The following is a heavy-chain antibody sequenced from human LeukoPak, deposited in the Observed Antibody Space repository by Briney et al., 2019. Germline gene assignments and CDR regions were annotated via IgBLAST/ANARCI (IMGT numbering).Heavy chain of an antibody. J-gene: IGHJ5*02. CDR2: IKQDGSEK. CDR3: ARDCGELVA. CDR1: GFTFSNYW. V-gene: IGHV3-7*01. Sequence: PGGSLRLSCAASGFTFSNYWMNWVRQAPGKGLEWVANIKQDGSEKYYVDSVKGRFTISRDNAKNSLYLQMNSLRAEDTAVYYCARDCGELVAWGQGTLVTVSS. D-gene: IGHD1-26*01.